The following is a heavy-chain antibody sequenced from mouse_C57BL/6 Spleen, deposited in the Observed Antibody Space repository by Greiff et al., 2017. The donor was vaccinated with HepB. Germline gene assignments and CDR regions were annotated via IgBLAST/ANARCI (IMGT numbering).Heavy chain of an antibody. D-gene: IGHD1-1*01. CDR1: GYTFTDYY. CDR3: ARGGYGTRDWFAY. Sequence: EVQLQQSGPVLVKPGASVKMSCKASGYTFTDYYMNWVKQSHGKSLEWIGVINPYNGGTSYNQKFKGKATLTVDKSSSTAYMELNSLTSEDSAVYYCARGGYGTRDWFAYWGQGTLVTVSA. V-gene: IGHV1-19*01. J-gene: IGHJ3*01. CDR2: INPYNGGT.